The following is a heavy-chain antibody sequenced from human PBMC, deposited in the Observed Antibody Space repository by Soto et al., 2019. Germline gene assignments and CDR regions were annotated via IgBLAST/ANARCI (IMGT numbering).Heavy chain of an antibody. D-gene: IGHD6-6*01. CDR3: ARGTIVARQHLDY. CDR1: GFNFSSYA. J-gene: IGHJ4*02. V-gene: IGHV3-30*03. CDR2: ISIRGGDE. Sequence: QVQLVEAGGGVVQPGKSLRLSCAASGFNFSSYAMHWARQAPGKGLEWVTVISIRGGDEYYAESVRGRFTISRDDSKNTLYLQMDSLRVEDTAVYYCARGTIVARQHLDYGGQGTLVTVSS.